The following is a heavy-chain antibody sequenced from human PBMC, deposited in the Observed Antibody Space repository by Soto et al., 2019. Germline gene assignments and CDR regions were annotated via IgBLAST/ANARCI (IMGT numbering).Heavy chain of an antibody. V-gene: IGHV3-7*01. Sequence: GGSLRLSCAASGFTFSSYWMSWVRQAPGKGLEWVANIKQDGSEKNYVDSVKGRFTISGDNAKNSLYLQMNSLRAEDTAVYYCARVAGKAVVYASQDYFDYWGQGTLVTVSS. CDR1: GFTFSSYW. CDR3: ARVAGKAVVYASQDYFDY. D-gene: IGHD2-8*02. CDR2: IKQDGSEK. J-gene: IGHJ4*02.